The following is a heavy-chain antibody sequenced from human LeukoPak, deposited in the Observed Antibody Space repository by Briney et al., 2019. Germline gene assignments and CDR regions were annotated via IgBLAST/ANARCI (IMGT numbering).Heavy chain of an antibody. CDR2: ISAYNGNT. V-gene: IGHV1-18*01. J-gene: IGHJ3*02. D-gene: IGHD2-21*02. CDR3: ARELGCGGDCFDAFDI. Sequence: ASVKVSYKASGYTFTSYGISWVRQAPGQGLEWMGWISAYNGNTNYAQKLQGRVTMTTDTSTSTAYMELRSLRSDDTAVYYCARELGCGGDCFDAFDIWGQGTMVTVSS. CDR1: GYTFTSYG.